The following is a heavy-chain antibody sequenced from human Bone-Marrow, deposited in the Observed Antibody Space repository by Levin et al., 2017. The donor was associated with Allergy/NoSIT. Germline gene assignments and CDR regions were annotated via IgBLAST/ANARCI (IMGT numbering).Heavy chain of an antibody. CDR3: AGERDWTYDALAI. J-gene: IGHJ3*02. CDR2: INPNSGAT. V-gene: IGHV1-2*02. Sequence: ASVKVSCKASEYTFTGYYIHWVRQAPGQGLEWMGWINPNSGATNYAHKLQGRVTMTRDTSISTAFMELSRLRSDDTAVYYCAGERDWTYDALAIWGQGTLVTVSS. CDR1: EYTFTGYY. D-gene: IGHD1-7*01.